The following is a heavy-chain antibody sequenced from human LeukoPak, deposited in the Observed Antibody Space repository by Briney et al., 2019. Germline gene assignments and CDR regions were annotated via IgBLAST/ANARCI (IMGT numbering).Heavy chain of an antibody. CDR2: ISQNGNS. D-gene: IGHD3-22*01. CDR1: GDSLSSSTCN. J-gene: IGHJ4*02. CDR3: ARDQVDYDIPDHFDY. V-gene: IGHV4-30-2*01. Sequence: SETLSLTCKVSGDSLSSSTCNWSWIRQPPGKGLEWIGYISQNGNSYFTPSLKSRATISVDRSKNHFSLTLISVTAADTAVYYCARDQVDYDIPDHFDYWGKGTLVAVSS.